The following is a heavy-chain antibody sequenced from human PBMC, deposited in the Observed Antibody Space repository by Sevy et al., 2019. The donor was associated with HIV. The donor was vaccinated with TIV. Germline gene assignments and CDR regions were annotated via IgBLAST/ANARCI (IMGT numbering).Heavy chain of an antibody. CDR3: AKGFCSGATCPRDYYYYGIDV. J-gene: IGHJ6*02. V-gene: IGHV3-23*01. CDR1: EFTFSSYA. Sequence: GGSLRLSCSASEFTFSSYAMSWVRQAPGKGLEWVSSISGSGRFTYYADFVEGRFIISRDNSKNTLSVQMNSLRAEDTGVYYCAKGFCSGATCPRDYYYYGIDVWGQGTTVTVSS. CDR2: ISGSGRFT. D-gene: IGHD2-15*01.